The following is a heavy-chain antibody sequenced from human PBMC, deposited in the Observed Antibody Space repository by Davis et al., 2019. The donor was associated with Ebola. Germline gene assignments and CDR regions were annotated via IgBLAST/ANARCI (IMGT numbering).Heavy chain of an antibody. Sequence: DSVKGRFTISRDNSKNTLYLQMNSLRIEDTAVYYCARDRIPFSAAYYYGLDDWGRGTTVTVSS. V-gene: IGHV3-30*01. D-gene: IGHD3-3*02. J-gene: IGHJ6*02. CDR3: ARDRIPFSAAYYYGLDD.